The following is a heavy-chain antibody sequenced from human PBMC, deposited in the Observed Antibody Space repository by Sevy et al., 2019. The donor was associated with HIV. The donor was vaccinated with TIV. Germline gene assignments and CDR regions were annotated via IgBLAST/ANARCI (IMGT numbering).Heavy chain of an antibody. CDR2: IDPDGSRT. Sequence: GESLKISCEASGFTFSSYWMHWVRQVPGKGLVWVSRIDPDGSRTSYVDSVKGRFTISRDNAKNTLYLQMNSLRGEDTAVYYCAKDFDWPLGYWGQGTLVTVSS. V-gene: IGHV3-74*01. J-gene: IGHJ4*02. D-gene: IGHD3-9*01. CDR1: GFTFSSYW. CDR3: AKDFDWPLGY.